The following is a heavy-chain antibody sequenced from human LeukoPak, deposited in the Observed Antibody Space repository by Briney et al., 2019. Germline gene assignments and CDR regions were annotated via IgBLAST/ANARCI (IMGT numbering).Heavy chain of an antibody. CDR3: AREGLNDRRNYRDYFDC. D-gene: IGHD3-16*02. J-gene: IGHJ4*02. V-gene: IGHV3-53*01. CDR1: GFSVSSKY. CDR2: INIDGSK. Sequence: GGSLTLSCAASGFSVSSKYMSWVRQAPGKELEWVSVINIDGSKYYADSVKGRFTISIDSSNKTLSLQINSLRADNTAIYYCAREGLNDRRNYRDYFDCWGQGTLVSV.